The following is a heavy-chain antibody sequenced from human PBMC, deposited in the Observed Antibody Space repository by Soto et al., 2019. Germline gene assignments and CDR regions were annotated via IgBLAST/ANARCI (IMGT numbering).Heavy chain of an antibody. CDR1: GYTFTGYY. CDR2: INPNSGGT. J-gene: IGHJ6*02. V-gene: IGHV1-2*04. Sequence: GASVKVSCKASGYTFTGYYMHWVRQAPGQGPEWMGWINPNSGGTNYAQKFQGWVTMTRDTSISTAYMELSRLRSDDTAVYYCARSRISSSYSFWPARQKYGMDVWGQGTTVTVSS. D-gene: IGHD6-6*01. CDR3: ARSRISSSYSFWPARQKYGMDV.